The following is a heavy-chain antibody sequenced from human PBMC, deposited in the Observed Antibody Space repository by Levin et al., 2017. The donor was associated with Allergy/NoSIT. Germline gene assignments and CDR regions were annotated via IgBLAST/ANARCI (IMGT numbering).Heavy chain of an antibody. V-gene: IGHV1-2*06. CDR2: INPNSGGT. Sequence: ASVKVSCKASGYTFTGYYMHWVRQAPGQGLEWMGRINPNSGGTNYAQKFQGRVTMTRDTSISTAYMELSRLRSDDTAVYYCARVAWGYDFWSGPLNPLDAFDIWGQGTMVTVSS. CDR3: ARVAWGYDFWSGPLNPLDAFDI. J-gene: IGHJ3*02. D-gene: IGHD3-3*01. CDR1: GYTFTGYY.